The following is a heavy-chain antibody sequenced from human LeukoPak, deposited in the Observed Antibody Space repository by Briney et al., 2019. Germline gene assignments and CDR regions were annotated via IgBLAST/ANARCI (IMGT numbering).Heavy chain of an antibody. V-gene: IGHV4-59*01. Sequence: SETLSLTCTVSGGSISSYYWSWLRQPPGKGLEWIGYIYYSGSTNYNPSLKSRVTIPVDTSKNQFSLKLSSVTAADTAVYYCARIAVAGTDWFDPWGQGTLVTVSS. J-gene: IGHJ5*02. CDR1: GGSISSYY. CDR3: ARIAVAGTDWFDP. D-gene: IGHD6-19*01. CDR2: IYYSGST.